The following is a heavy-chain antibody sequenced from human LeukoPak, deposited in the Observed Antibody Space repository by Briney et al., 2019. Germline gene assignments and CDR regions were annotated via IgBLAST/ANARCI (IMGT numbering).Heavy chain of an antibody. CDR3: ACLTTADAFDI. J-gene: IGHJ3*02. CDR1: GGSISSSSYY. CDR2: IYDSGST. V-gene: IGHV4-61*05. Sequence: SETLSLTCTVSGGSISSSSYYWGWIRQPPGKGLEWIGYIYDSGSTNYNPSLKSRVTISVDTSKNQFSLKLSSVTAADTAVYYCACLTTADAFDIWGQGTMVTVSS. D-gene: IGHD3-22*01.